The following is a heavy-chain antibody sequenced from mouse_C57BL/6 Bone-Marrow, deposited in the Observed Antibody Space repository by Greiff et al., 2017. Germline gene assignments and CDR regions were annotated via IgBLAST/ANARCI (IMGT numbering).Heavy chain of an antibody. CDR1: GYTFTSYW. CDR2: IDPNSGGT. V-gene: IGHV1-72*01. J-gene: IGHJ4*01. Sequence: QVQLQQPGAELVKPGASVKLSCKASGYTFTSYWMHWVKQRPGRGLEWIGRIDPNSGGTKYNEKFKSKATLTVDKPSSTAYMQLSRLTSEDDAVYYWARGGVVAHYYAMDYWGQGTSVTVSS. CDR3: ARGGVVAHYYAMDY. D-gene: IGHD1-1*01.